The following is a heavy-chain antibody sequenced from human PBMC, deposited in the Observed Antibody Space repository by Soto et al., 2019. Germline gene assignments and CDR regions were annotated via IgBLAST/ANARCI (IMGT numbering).Heavy chain of an antibody. V-gene: IGHV3-73*01. Sequence: GGSLRLSCAASGFTFSGSAMHWVRQASGKGLEWVGRIRSKANSYATAYAASVKGRFTISRDDSKNTAYLQMNSLKTEDTAVYYCTRHVVPYYDFWSGHYGMDVWGQGTMVTVSS. D-gene: IGHD3-3*01. CDR3: TRHVVPYYDFWSGHYGMDV. J-gene: IGHJ6*02. CDR2: IRSKANSYAT. CDR1: GFTFSGSA.